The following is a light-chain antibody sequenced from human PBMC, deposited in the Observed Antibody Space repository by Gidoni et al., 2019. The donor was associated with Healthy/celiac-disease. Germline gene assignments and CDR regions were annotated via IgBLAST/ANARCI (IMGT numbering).Light chain of an antibody. V-gene: IGKV3-11*01. CDR2: DAF. CDR1: QSVSSY. J-gene: IGKJ3*01. Sequence: EIVLTQSPATLSLSPGERATLSCRASQSVSSYLAWYQQKPGQAPRLLIYDAFNRATGIPARFSGSGSGTDFTLTISSLEPEDFAVYYCQQRSNWPVVTFXPXTKVDIK. CDR3: QQRSNWPVVT.